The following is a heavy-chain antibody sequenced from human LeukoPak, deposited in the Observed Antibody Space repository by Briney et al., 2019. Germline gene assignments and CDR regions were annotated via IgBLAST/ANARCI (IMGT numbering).Heavy chain of an antibody. J-gene: IGHJ3*02. CDR1: GFTFTNAW. D-gene: IGHD3-16*01. V-gene: IGHV3-15*01. CDR3: TTEGGVWGYHALDI. Sequence: PGGSLRLSCAASGFTFTNAWMSWVRQAPGKGLEWIGRVKSENKGGTTDYAAPVKGRFTISRDDSQNTLYLQMNNLKTEDTAVYYCTTEGGVWGYHALDIWGQGTMVTVSS. CDR2: VKSENKGGTT.